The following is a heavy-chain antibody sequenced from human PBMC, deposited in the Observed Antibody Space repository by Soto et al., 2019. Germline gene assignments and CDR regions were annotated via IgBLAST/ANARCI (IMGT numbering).Heavy chain of an antibody. CDR1: GYTFTGYY. D-gene: IGHD4-4*01. Sequence: GASVKVSCKASGYTFTGYYMHCVRQAPGQGLEWMGWINPNSGGTNYAQKFQGRVTMTRDTSISTAYMELSRLRSDDTAVYYCARDHYSNYGAGPDYYGMDVWGQGTTVTVSS. CDR3: ARDHYSNYGAGPDYYGMDV. V-gene: IGHV1-2*02. J-gene: IGHJ6*02. CDR2: INPNSGGT.